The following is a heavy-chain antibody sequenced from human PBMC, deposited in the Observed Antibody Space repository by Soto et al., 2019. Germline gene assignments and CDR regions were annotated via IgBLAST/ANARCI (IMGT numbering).Heavy chain of an antibody. CDR2: MRANSGDT. V-gene: IGHV1-8*01. CDR1: GDIFTNFD. J-gene: IGHJ5*02. Sequence: QVQLVQPGAEVRKPGASVKVSCKASGDIFTNFDFNWVRQATGQGLEWIGWMRANSGDTGHDQKFQGRVRMTRDTSMSTAYMELSSLRAEDTAVYYCARYIYGQGFQAWCQGTLVFVSS. CDR3: ARYIYGQGFQA. D-gene: IGHD3-3*02.